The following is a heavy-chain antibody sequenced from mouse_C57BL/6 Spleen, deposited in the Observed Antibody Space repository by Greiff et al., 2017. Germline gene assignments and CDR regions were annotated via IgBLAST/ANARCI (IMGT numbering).Heavy chain of an antibody. J-gene: IGHJ2*01. Sequence: VQLQQSGAELVRPGASVTMSCKASGYTFPDYDMNWVKQKPVQGLEWIGAIDPETGGTTYNQKFKGKAILTADTSSSTAYLQLRSLTSEDSAVYYCTRGADLTGNDYWGQGTTLTVSS. D-gene: IGHD4-1*01. CDR1: GYTFPDYD. CDR3: TRGADLTGNDY. V-gene: IGHV1-15*01. CDR2: IDPETGGT.